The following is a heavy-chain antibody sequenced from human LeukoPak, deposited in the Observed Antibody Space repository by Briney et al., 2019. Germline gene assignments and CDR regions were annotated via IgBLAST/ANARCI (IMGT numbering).Heavy chain of an antibody. V-gene: IGHV4-4*07. J-gene: IGHJ6*02. CDR3: TRESRLDYI. Sequence: PSETLSLTCTLSGGSITFYYWSWIRPPAGEGLEWIGRIHGGGNTNNNPSPKSRVSMSVDTSKNHFSLSGSSVTAADTAVYYCTRESRLDYIWGQGTTVTVSS. CDR1: GGSITFYY. D-gene: IGHD3-16*01. CDR2: IHGGGNT.